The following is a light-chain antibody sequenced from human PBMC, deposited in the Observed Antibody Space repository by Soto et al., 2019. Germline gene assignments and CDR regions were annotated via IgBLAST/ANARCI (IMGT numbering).Light chain of an antibody. J-gene: IGKJ1*01. CDR3: QTYDKAPWT. CDR1: QYIHTH. Sequence: DIQMTQSPSSLSASVGDRVTITCRASQYIHTHLAWYQQKPGNSPKLLVYGASTLHSGVPSRFSASGSGTDSILTISSLQSEDVATYYCQTYDKAPWTFGPGTKVDIK. V-gene: IGKV1-27*01. CDR2: GAS.